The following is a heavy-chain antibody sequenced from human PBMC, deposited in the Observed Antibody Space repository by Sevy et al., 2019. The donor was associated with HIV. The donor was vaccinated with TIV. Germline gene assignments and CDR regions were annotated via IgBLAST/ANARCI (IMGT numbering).Heavy chain of an antibody. D-gene: IGHD2-15*01. Sequence: SQTLSLTCAISGDSVSSNSAAWNWIRQSPSRGLEWLGRTYYRSKWYNDYAVSVKSRITINPDTSNTQFSLQLNSVTPEETAVYYCARAGGGGYCSGGSCYSSYYYFYGMDVWGQGTTVTVSS. CDR3: ARAGGGGYCSGGSCYSSYYYFYGMDV. CDR2: TYYRSKWYN. J-gene: IGHJ6*02. CDR1: GDSVSSNSAA. V-gene: IGHV6-1*01.